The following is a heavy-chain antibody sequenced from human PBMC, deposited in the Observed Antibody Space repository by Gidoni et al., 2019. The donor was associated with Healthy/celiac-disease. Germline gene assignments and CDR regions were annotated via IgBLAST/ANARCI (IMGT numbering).Heavy chain of an antibody. D-gene: IGHD5-18*01. J-gene: IGHJ4*02. Sequence: EVQLVESGGGLVQPGGSLRLSCAASGFTFSSYWMSWVRQAPGKGLEWVANIKQDGSEKYYVDSVKGRFTISRDNAKNSLYLQMNSLRAEDTAVYYCARVAPGIQLWFYDYWGQGTLVTVSS. CDR3: ARVAPGIQLWFYDY. V-gene: IGHV3-7*01. CDR2: IKQDGSEK. CDR1: GFTFSSYW.